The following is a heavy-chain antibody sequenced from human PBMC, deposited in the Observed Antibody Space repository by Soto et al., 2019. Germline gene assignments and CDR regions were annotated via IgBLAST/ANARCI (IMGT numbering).Heavy chain of an antibody. CDR3: VKRRGRTTTYYSYAIDV. V-gene: IGHV3-30*18. CDR2: ISYDGTNT. D-gene: IGHD3-16*01. J-gene: IGHJ6*02. Sequence: QVQLVESGGGVVKPGRSLRLSCAASGFTLSHYGMHWVRQAPGKGLEWVAIISYDGTNTYYADSVKGRFTISRDNSKNTLYLKMNRMRAQDTAGYDCVKRRGRTTTYYSYAIDVWGQGTTVTVSS. CDR1: GFTLSHYG.